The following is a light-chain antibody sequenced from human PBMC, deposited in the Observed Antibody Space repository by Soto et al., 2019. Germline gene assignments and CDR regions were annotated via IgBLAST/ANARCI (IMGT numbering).Light chain of an antibody. J-gene: IGKJ1*01. Sequence: SGLKQSPGTVSLSPGERAXXXXXASQTLSNNYLAWYQQKPGQAPRLLIYGASNRATGIPDRFSGSGSGTDFTLTICRLEPEDFAVYYRQPYGSSGTFGQGTKVDI. CDR2: GAS. CDR3: QPYGSSGT. CDR1: QTLSNNY. V-gene: IGKV3-20*01.